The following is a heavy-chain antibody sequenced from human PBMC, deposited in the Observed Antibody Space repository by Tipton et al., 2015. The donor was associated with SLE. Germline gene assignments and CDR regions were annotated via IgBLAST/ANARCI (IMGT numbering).Heavy chain of an antibody. D-gene: IGHD3-22*01. CDR1: GYSISSGYY. J-gene: IGHJ3*02. V-gene: IGHV4-38-2*01. CDR2: IYHSGST. Sequence: LRLTCAVSGYSISSGYYWGWIRQPPGKGLEWIGSIYHSGSTYYNPSLKSRVTISVDTSKNQFSLKLSSVTAADTAVYYCARGRLNYYDSSGRRSAFDIWGQGTMVTVSS. CDR3: ARGRLNYYDSSGRRSAFDI.